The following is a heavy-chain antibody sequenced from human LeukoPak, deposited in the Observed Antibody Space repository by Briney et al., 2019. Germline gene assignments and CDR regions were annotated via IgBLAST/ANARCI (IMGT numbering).Heavy chain of an antibody. Sequence: GGSLRLSCAASGFTFSSYSMNWVRQAPGKGLEWVSSISSSSYIYYADSVKGRFTISRDNAKNSLYLQMNSLRAEDTAVYYCARDPRYCSGGSCSLILDYWGQGTLVTVSS. CDR3: ARDPRYCSGGSCSLILDY. D-gene: IGHD2-15*01. CDR2: ISSSSYI. J-gene: IGHJ4*02. CDR1: GFTFSSYS. V-gene: IGHV3-21*01.